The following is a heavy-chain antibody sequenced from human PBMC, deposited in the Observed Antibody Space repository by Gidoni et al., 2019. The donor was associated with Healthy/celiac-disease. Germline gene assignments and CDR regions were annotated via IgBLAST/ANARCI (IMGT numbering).Heavy chain of an antibody. CDR1: GFTFSSYA. CDR3: AKDKRGNSRFDY. D-gene: IGHD1-26*01. V-gene: IGHV3-23*04. CDR2: ISGSGGST. J-gene: IGHJ4*02. Sequence: EVPLVESGGGLGQPGGSLRLSCAASGFTFSSYAMSRVRQAPGKGLEWVSAISGSGGSTYYADSVKGRFTISRDNSKNTLYLQMNSLRAEDTAVYYCAKDKRGNSRFDYWGQGTLVTVSS.